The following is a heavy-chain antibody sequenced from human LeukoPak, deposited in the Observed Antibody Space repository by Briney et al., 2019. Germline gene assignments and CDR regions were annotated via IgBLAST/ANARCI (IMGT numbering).Heavy chain of an antibody. CDR3: ARSVVPAAMGYYYYYMDV. CDR1: GGSISSYY. Sequence: SETLSLTCTVSGGSISSYYWSWIRQPARKGLEWIGRIYTSGSTNYNPSLKSRVTMSVDTSKNQFSLKLSSVTAADTAVYYCARSVVPAAMGYYYYYMDVWGKGTTVTVSS. D-gene: IGHD2-2*01. J-gene: IGHJ6*03. CDR2: IYTSGST. V-gene: IGHV4-4*07.